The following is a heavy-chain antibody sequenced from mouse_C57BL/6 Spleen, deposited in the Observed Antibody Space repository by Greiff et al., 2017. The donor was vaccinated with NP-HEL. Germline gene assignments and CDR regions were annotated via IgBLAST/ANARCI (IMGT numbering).Heavy chain of an antibody. CDR2: IRNKANGYTT. J-gene: IGHJ1*03. D-gene: IGHD4-1*01. Sequence: EVKLEESGGGLVQPGGSLSLSCAASGFTFTDYYMSWVRQPPGKALEWLGFIRNKANGYTTEYSASVKGRFTISRDNSQSILYLQMNALRAEDSATYYCARTGRYFDVWGTGTTVTVSS. CDR3: ARTGRYFDV. V-gene: IGHV7-3*01. CDR1: GFTFTDYY.